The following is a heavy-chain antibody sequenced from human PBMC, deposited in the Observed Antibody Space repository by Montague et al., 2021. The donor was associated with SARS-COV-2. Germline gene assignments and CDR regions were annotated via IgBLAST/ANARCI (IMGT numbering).Heavy chain of an antibody. CDR2: ISSSGSTI. D-gene: IGHD3-10*01. CDR3: AGDSGELDYYGSGSYYRYFDY. Sequence: SLRLSCAASGFTFSSYEMNWVRQAPGKGLEWVSYISSSGSTIYYADSVKGRFTISRGNARNSLYLQMNSLRAEDTAVYYCAGDSGELDYYGSGSYYRYFDYWGQGTLVTVSS. J-gene: IGHJ4*02. V-gene: IGHV3-48*03. CDR1: GFTFSSYE.